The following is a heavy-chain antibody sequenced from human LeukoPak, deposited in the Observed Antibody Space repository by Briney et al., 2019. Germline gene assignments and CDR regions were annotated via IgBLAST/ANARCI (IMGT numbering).Heavy chain of an antibody. J-gene: IGHJ6*03. D-gene: IGHD5-12*01. CDR2: ISGSGGST. V-gene: IGHV3-23*01. CDR1: GLTFSSYA. Sequence: GGSLRLSCAASGLTFSSYAMSWVRQAPGKGLEWVSAISGSGGSTYYADSVKGRFTISRDNSKNTLYLQMNSLRAEDTAVYYCAKDQGGSGYDYYYYYYMDVWGKGTTVTVSS. CDR3: AKDQGGSGYDYYYYYYMDV.